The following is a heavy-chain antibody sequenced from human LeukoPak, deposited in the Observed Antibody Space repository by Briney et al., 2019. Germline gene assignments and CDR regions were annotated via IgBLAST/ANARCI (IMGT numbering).Heavy chain of an antibody. D-gene: IGHD6-13*01. CDR2: VLHTGST. V-gene: IGHV4-34*12. CDR1: GYSLTNHY. CDR3: ARGPAAVHP. Sequence: SETLSLTCAVHGYSLTNHYWIWIRQPPGKGLEWIAEVLHTGSTNYNPSFKSRFTISVDTSKNQFFLNLTSVTAADTAVYYCARGPAAVHPWGQGILVTVSS. J-gene: IGHJ5*02.